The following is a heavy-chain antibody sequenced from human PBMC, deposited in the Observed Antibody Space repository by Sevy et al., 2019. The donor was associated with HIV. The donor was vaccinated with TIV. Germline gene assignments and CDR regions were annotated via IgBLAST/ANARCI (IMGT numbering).Heavy chain of an antibody. D-gene: IGHD2-21*01. V-gene: IGHV4-34*01. CDR3: ARDPYDCGGECYVSGVFDI. CDR1: DGSLSGYY. CDR2: INYIGTT. Sequence: SETLSLTCAVYDGSLSGYYWSWIRQSPGKGLEWIGQINYIGTTNYTPSLSSRLTISVDTSKNQFSLRLRTVTAADTAIYYCARDPYDCGGECYVSGVFDIWGQGTLVTVSS. J-gene: IGHJ3*02.